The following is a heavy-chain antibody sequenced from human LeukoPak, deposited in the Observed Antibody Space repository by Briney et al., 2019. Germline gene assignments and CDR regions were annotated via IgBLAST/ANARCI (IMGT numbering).Heavy chain of an antibody. D-gene: IGHD1-26*01. Sequence: SETLSLTCAVYGGSFSGYYWSWIRQPPGKGLEWIGEINHSGSTNYNPSLKSRVTISVDTSKNQFSLKLSSVTAADTAVYYCARGLYSGSYYRVDYWGQGTLVTVSS. CDR1: GGSFSGYY. V-gene: IGHV4-34*01. CDR2: INHSGST. J-gene: IGHJ4*02. CDR3: ARGLYSGSYYRVDY.